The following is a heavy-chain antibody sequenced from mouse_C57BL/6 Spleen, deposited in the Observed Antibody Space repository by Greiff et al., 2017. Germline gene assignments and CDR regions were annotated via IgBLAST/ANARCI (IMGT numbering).Heavy chain of an antibody. D-gene: IGHD1-1*01. V-gene: IGHV1-80*01. CDR1: GYAFSSYW. Sequence: QVQLQQSGAELVKPGASVKISCKASGYAFSSYWMNWVKQRPGKGLEWIGQIYPGDGDTNYNGKFKGKATLTADKSSSTAYMQLSSLTSEDSAVYFCVARADGITTVVVDYAMDYWGQGTSVTVSS. CDR2: IYPGDGDT. CDR3: VARADGITTVVVDYAMDY. J-gene: IGHJ4*01.